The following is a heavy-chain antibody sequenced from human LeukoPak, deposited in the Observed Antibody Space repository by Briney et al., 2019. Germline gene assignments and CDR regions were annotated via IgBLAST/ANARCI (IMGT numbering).Heavy chain of an antibody. J-gene: IGHJ4*02. Sequence: GGSLRLSCAASGFTFSSYEMNWVRQAPGKGLEWVSYISSSSNTMYYADSVKGRFTVSRDNAKNSLYLQMNSLRDEDTAVYYCARAFDYWGQGTLVAVSS. CDR3: ARAFDY. CDR1: GFTFSSYE. CDR2: ISSSSNTM. V-gene: IGHV3-48*03.